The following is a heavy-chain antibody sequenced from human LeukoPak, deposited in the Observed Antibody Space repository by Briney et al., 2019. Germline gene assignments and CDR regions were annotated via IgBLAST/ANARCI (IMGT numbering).Heavy chain of an antibody. D-gene: IGHD1-26*01. V-gene: IGHV4-4*02. CDR2: IYHSGST. Sequence: PSGTLSLTCAVSGGSISSSNWWSWVRQPPGKGLEWIGEIYHSGSTNYNPSLKSRVTISVDTSKNQFSLKLSSVTAADTAVYYCARGRGIVGATTIPQYFDYWGQGTLVTVSS. CDR3: ARGRGIVGATTIPQYFDY. J-gene: IGHJ4*02. CDR1: GGSISSSNW.